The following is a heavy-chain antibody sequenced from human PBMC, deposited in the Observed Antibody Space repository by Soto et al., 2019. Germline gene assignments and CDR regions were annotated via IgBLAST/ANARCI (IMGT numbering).Heavy chain of an antibody. CDR1: GFTFSIYW. CDR3: ARESGGSYERFDY. CDR2: INGDGSTT. Sequence: GGSLRLSCAASGFTFSIYWMHWVRQAPGKGPAWVSRINGDGSTTDYADSVKGRFIISRDNAKKTLYLQMNSLRVEDTAVYYCARESGGSYERFDYWGLGTLVTVSS. D-gene: IGHD1-26*01. J-gene: IGHJ4*02. V-gene: IGHV3-74*01.